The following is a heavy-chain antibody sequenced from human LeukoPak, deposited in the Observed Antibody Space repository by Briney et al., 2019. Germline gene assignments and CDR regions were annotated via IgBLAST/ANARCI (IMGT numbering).Heavy chain of an antibody. D-gene: IGHD3-16*01. Sequence: PGRSLRLSCAASGFTFDDYAMHWVRQAPGKGLEWVSGISWNSGSIGYADSVKGRFTISRDNAKNSLYLQMNSLRAEDTALYYCARVIWDSYGSRMDVWGQGTTVTVSS. CDR3: ARVIWDSYGSRMDV. V-gene: IGHV3-9*01. CDR2: ISWNSGSI. J-gene: IGHJ6*02. CDR1: GFTFDDYA.